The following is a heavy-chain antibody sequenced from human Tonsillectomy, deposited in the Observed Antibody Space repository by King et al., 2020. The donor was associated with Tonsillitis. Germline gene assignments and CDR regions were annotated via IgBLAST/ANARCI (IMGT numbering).Heavy chain of an antibody. D-gene: IGHD6-6*01. Sequence: VQLVESGGGLVKPGGSLRLSCAASGFTFGSYSMNWVRQAPGKGLEWVSSISSSSSYIYYADSVKGRFTISRDNAKNSLYLQMNSLRAEDTAVYYCARDTIAARRNYYGMDVWGQGTTVTVSS. CDR1: GFTFGSYS. CDR3: ARDTIAARRNYYGMDV. CDR2: ISSSSSYI. J-gene: IGHJ6*02. V-gene: IGHV3-21*01.